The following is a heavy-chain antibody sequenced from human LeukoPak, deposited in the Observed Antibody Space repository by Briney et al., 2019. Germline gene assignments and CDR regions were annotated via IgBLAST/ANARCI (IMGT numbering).Heavy chain of an antibody. CDR2: IDSDGSST. J-gene: IGHJ4*01. Sequence: GGSLRLSCAASGFTFSYYWMRWGRQAPGKGGVWGSRIDSDGSSTSYADSVKGRFTSVKGRFTISRDNATTTLYLQMNSLRAEDTAVYYCAGQRWLQSDFDYWGHGTLVTVSS. CDR3: AGQRWLQSDFDY. D-gene: IGHD5-24*01. V-gene: IGHV3-74*01. CDR1: GFTFSYYW.